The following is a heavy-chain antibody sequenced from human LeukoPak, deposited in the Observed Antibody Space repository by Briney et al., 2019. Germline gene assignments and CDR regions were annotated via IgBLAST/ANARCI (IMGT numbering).Heavy chain of an antibody. CDR1: GYTFTSYY. CDR3: ARDPVVVVPAAMRPFDY. J-gene: IGHJ4*02. CDR2: INPSGGST. Sequence: ASVKVSCKASGYTFTSYYMHWVRQAPGQGLEWIGIINPSGGSTSYAQKFQGRVTMTRDTSTGTVYMELSSLRSEDTAVYYCARDPVVVVPAAMRPFDYWGQGTLVTVSS. D-gene: IGHD2-2*01. V-gene: IGHV1-46*01.